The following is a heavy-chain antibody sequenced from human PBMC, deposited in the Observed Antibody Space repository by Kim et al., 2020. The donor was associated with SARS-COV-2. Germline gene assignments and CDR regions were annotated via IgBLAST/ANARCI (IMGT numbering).Heavy chain of an antibody. CDR3: ARDGNRALWFGELLPRHDAFDI. D-gene: IGHD3-10*01. Sequence: GGSLRLSCAASGFTFSSYSMNWVRQAPGKGLEWVSSISSSSSYIYYADSVKGRFTISRDNAKNSLYLQMNSLRAEDTAVYYCARDGNRALWFGELLPRHDAFDIWGQGTMVTVSS. CDR2: ISSSSSYI. J-gene: IGHJ3*02. V-gene: IGHV3-21*01. CDR1: GFTFSSYS.